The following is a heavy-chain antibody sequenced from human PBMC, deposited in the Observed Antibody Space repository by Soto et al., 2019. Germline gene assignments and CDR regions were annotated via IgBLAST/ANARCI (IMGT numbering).Heavy chain of an antibody. J-gene: IGHJ4*02. Sequence: QVQLVQSGPEVRKPGTSVKVSCKASRYTFTSFGMSWVRQAPGRGLEWMGWVNPYDGNTDTARIFQYRFSMTTDISTNTAYMELRSLTSDDTAIYYCARGSRAIATVTMIDYWGPGTLVTVSS. CDR2: VNPYDGNT. D-gene: IGHD4-17*01. CDR1: RYTFTSFG. CDR3: ARGSRAIATVTMIDY. V-gene: IGHV1-18*01.